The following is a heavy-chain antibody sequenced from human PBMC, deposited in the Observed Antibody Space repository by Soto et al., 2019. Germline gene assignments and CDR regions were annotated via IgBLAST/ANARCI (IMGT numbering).Heavy chain of an antibody. CDR1: GYSFTSYW. CDR3: ARRQYSSSWATQTDYYYYGMDV. J-gene: IGHJ6*02. V-gene: IGHV5-51*01. Sequence: GESLKISCKGSGYSFTSYWIGWVRQMPGKGLEWMGIIYPGDSDTRYSPSFQGQVTISADKSISTAYLQWSSLKASDTAMYYCARRQYSSSWATQTDYYYYGMDVSGQGTTVTVSS. D-gene: IGHD6-13*01. CDR2: IYPGDSDT.